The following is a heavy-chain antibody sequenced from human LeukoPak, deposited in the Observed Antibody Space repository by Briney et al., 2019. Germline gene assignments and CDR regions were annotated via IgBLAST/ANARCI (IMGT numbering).Heavy chain of an antibody. CDR3: ARTSGYHSSSDY. CDR1: GFTFSDYY. Sequence: GGSLRLSCAASGFTFSDYYMNWIRQAPGKGLEWVSYISSSGNTIYYADSVKGRFTISRDNAKNSLYLQMNSLRADDTGVYYCARTSGYHSSSDYWGQGTLVTVSS. V-gene: IGHV3-11*01. D-gene: IGHD3-22*01. CDR2: ISSSGNTI. J-gene: IGHJ4*02.